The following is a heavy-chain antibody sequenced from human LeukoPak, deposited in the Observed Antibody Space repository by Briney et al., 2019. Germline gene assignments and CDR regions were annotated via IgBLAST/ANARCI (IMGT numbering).Heavy chain of an antibody. CDR3: ARGPHYHDSRGYSPYYYYYMDV. CDR1: SGSISSHY. CDR2: TYYSGST. J-gene: IGHJ6*03. V-gene: IGHV4-59*11. D-gene: IGHD3-22*01. Sequence: SSETLSLTCTVSSGSISSHYWSWIRQPPGKGLEWIGYTYYSGSTDYNPSLKSRVTISVDTSKNQFSLKLSSVTAADTAVYYCARGPHYHDSRGYSPYYYYYMDVWGKGTTVTVSS.